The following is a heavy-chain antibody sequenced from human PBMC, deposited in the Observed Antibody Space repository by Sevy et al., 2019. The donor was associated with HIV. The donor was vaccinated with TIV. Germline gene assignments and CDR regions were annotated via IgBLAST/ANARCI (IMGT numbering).Heavy chain of an antibody. J-gene: IGHJ6*03. Sequence: SETLSLTCTVSGGSISSYYWSWIRQPPGKGLEWIGYIYYSGSTNYNPSRKSRVTISVDTSKNQFALKLSSVTAADTAVYYGARGDYYMDVWGKGTTVTVSS. CDR3: ARGDYYMDV. CDR2: IYYSGST. CDR1: GGSISSYY. V-gene: IGHV4-59*01.